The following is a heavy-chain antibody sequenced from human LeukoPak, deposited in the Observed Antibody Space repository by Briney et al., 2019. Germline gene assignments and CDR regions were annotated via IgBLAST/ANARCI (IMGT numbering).Heavy chain of an antibody. Sequence: GRSLRLPCAASGFTFSSYGMHWVRKAPGKGLEWVAVISYDGSNKYYADSVKGRFTISRDNSKNTLYLQMNSLRAEDTAVYYCAKDWRITIRGPFDYWGQGTLVTVSS. V-gene: IGHV3-30*18. J-gene: IGHJ4*02. D-gene: IGHD3-3*01. CDR2: ISYDGSNK. CDR1: GFTFSSYG. CDR3: AKDWRITIRGPFDY.